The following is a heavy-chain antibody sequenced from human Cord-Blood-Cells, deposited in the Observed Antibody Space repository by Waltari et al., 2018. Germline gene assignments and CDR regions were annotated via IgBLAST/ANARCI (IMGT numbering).Heavy chain of an antibody. CDR2: IYHSGST. CDR3: ARDLGGGYYYFDY. J-gene: IGHJ4*02. V-gene: IGHV4-4*02. D-gene: IGHD3-22*01. CDR1: SISSSNW. Sequence: SISSSNWWSWVRQPPGKGLEWIGEIYHSGSTNYNPSLKSRVTISVDKSKNQFSLKLSSVTAADTAVYYCARDLGGGYYYFDYWGQGTLVTVSS.